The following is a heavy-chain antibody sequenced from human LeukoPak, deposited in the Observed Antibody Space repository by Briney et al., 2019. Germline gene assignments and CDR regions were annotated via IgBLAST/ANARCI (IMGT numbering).Heavy chain of an antibody. CDR3: ARLSSDIIGVVIGFDP. J-gene: IGHJ5*02. CDR2: IYPGDSDT. Sequence: GESLKIFCKGSGYSFTSYWIGWVRQMPGKGLEWMGIIYPGDSDTRYSPSFQGQVTISADKSISTAYLQWSSLKASDTAMYYCARLSSDIIGVVIGFDPWGQGTLVTVSS. CDR1: GYSFTSYW. D-gene: IGHD3-3*02. V-gene: IGHV5-51*01.